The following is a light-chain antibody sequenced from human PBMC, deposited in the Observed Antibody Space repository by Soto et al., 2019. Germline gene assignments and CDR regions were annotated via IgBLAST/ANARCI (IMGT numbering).Light chain of an antibody. J-gene: IGKJ3*01. CDR3: QQYNDYLLT. CDR1: QSISSW. Sequence: DIQMTQSPSTLSASVGDRVTITCRASQSISSWLAWYQQKPGKAPKLLIYKAYNLETGVPAKFSGSGSGTDCPLTISSLQPDDFATYYCQQYNDYLLTFGPGTTVDIK. V-gene: IGKV1-5*03. CDR2: KAY.